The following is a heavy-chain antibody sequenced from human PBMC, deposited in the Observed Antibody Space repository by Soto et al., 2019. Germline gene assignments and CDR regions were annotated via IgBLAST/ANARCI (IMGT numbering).Heavy chain of an antibody. Sequence: VQLVESGGGLVKPGGSLRLSCAASGFTFSDYYMSWIRQAPGKGLEWVSYISSSSSYTNYADSVKGRFTISRDNAKNSLYLQMNSLRAEDTAVYYCARGHYYDSSGYYYWGQGTLVTVSS. J-gene: IGHJ4*02. CDR2: ISSSSSYT. CDR1: GFTFSDYY. CDR3: ARGHYYDSSGYYY. V-gene: IGHV3-11*06. D-gene: IGHD3-22*01.